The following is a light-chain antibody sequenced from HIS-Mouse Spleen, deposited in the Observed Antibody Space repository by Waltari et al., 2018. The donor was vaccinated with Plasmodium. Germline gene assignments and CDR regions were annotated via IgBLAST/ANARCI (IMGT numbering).Light chain of an antibody. CDR3: PQYNNWPRGT. CDR2: GAS. J-gene: IGKJ1*01. Sequence: VMTQSPATLSVSPGEGATLSCRASQSVSSNLAWYQQKPGQPPSLLIYGASTTATGIPARFSGRGSGPEFTLTISSMQSEDFAVYYCPQYNNWPRGTFGQGTKVEIK. CDR1: QSVSSN. V-gene: IGKV3-15*01.